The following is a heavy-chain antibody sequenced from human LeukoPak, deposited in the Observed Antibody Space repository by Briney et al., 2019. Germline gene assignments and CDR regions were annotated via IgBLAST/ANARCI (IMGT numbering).Heavy chain of an antibody. CDR2: MNPNSGNT. Sequence: ASVKVSCKASGYTFTNYDINRVRQATGQGLEWMGWMNPNSGNTGYAQKFQGRVTITADKSTSTAYMELSSLRSEDTAVYYCARRICSGGSCYEFDGMDVWGQGTTVTVSS. J-gene: IGHJ6*02. CDR3: ARRICSGGSCYEFDGMDV. D-gene: IGHD2-15*01. V-gene: IGHV1-8*01. CDR1: GYTFTNYD.